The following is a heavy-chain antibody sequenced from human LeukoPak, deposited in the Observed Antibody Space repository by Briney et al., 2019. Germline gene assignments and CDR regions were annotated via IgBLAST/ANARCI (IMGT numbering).Heavy chain of an antibody. V-gene: IGHV4-59*01. J-gene: IGHJ4*02. CDR2: IYYNGST. CDR1: GGSISSYY. D-gene: IGHD6-13*01. CDR3: ARGVYIAAAQYGY. Sequence: PSETLSLTCSVSGGSISSYYWSWLRQPPGKGLELIGYIYYNGSTNYNPSLKSRVTISVDTSKNQFSLKLSSVTAADTAVYYCARGVYIAAAQYGYWGQGTLVTVSS.